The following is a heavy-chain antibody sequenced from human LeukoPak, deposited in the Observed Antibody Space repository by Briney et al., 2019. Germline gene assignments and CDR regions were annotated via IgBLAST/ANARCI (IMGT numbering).Heavy chain of an antibody. J-gene: IGHJ5*01. CDR3: ARDNWVDC. V-gene: IGHV3-48*04. CDR2: IDTSSTTM. Sequence: GSLRLSCAAPGLTFSKYSMTWVRQAPGKGLEWVSFIDTSSTTMYYTDSVKGRFTISRDNAKNSLYLQMNSLKVEDTAIYYCARDNWVDCWGQGTLVTVSS. CDR1: GLTFSKYS.